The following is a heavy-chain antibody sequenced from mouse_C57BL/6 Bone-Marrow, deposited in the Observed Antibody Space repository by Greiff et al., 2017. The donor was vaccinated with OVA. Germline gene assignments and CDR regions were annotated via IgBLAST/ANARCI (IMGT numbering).Heavy chain of an antibody. Sequence: QVQLQQSGAELARPGASVKLSCKASGYTFTSYGISWVKQRTGQGLEWIGEIYPRSGNTYYNEKFKGKATRTADKSSSTAYMELRSLTSEDSAVFFCASSLYYFDYWGQGTTLTVSS. CDR1: GYTFTSYG. J-gene: IGHJ2*01. D-gene: IGHD1-1*01. CDR3: ASSLYYFDY. V-gene: IGHV1-81*01. CDR2: IYPRSGNT.